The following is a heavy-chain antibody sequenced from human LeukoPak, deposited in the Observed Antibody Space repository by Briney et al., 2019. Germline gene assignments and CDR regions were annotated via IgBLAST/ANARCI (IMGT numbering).Heavy chain of an antibody. D-gene: IGHD3-22*01. CDR2: IYTSGST. V-gene: IGHV4-61*02. CDR3: ARGGDYYDSSGYYNDAFDI. CDR1: GGSISSGSYY. J-gene: IGHJ3*02. Sequence: SQTLSLTCTVSGGSISSGSYYWSWIRQPAGKGLERIGRIYTSGSTNYNPSLKSRVTISVDTSKNQFSLKLSSVTAADTAVYYCARGGDYYDSSGYYNDAFDIWGQGTMVTVSS.